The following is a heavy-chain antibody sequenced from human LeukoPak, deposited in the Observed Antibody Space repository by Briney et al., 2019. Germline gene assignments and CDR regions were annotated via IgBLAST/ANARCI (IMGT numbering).Heavy chain of an antibody. V-gene: IGHV3-30*02. J-gene: IGHJ4*02. CDR1: GFTFSSYG. CDR2: IWYGGSNK. CDR3: AKDDFDY. Sequence: GGSLRLSCAPSGFTFSSYGMHWVRQAPGKGLEWVAVIWYGGSNKYYADSVKGRFTISRDNSKNTLYLQMNSLRAEDTAVYYCAKDDFDYWGQGTLVTVSS.